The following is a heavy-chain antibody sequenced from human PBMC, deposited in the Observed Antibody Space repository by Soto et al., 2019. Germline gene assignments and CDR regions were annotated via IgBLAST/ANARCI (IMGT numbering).Heavy chain of an antibody. J-gene: IGHJ4*02. CDR1: GYDFRTHW. CDR2: IYPSDSYN. D-gene: IGHD3-16*01. Sequence: GESLKIFCKASGYDFRTHWIGLVPPGSGKGPRWVAIIYPSDSYNKFSPSLQGDVTTSVDKSISTAYLQWSGLQASDSAKYYCARLFTDAGFWDYFAYWGPETLVTVS. V-gene: IGHV5-51*01. CDR3: ARLFTDAGFWDYFAY.